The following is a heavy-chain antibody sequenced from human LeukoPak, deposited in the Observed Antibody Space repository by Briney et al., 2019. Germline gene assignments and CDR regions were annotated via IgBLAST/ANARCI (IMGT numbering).Heavy chain of an antibody. CDR1: GVSISSSNSY. J-gene: IGHJ3*02. CDR3: AREPREVGAPLLDAFDI. CDR2: IYYSGST. V-gene: IGHV4-39*07. Sequence: SETPSLTCTVSGVSISSSNSYWGWIRQPPGKGLEWIGSIYYSGSTYYNPSLKSRVTISVDTSKNQFSLKLSSVTAADTAVYYCAREPREVGAPLLDAFDIWGQGTMVTVSS. D-gene: IGHD1-26*01.